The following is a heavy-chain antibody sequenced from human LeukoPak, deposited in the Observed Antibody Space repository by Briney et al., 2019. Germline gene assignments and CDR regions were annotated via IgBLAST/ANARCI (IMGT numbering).Heavy chain of an antibody. CDR1: GGSISSGDYY. D-gene: IGHD3-22*01. V-gene: IGHV4-30-4*01. J-gene: IGHJ4*02. CDR3: ARDGQYYDSSGLSFDY. Sequence: SETLSLTCTVSGGSISSGDYYWSWIRQPPGKGLEWIGYIYYSGSTYYNPSLKSRVTISVDTSKNQFSQKLSSVTAADTAVYYCARDGQYYDSSGLSFDYWGQGTLVTVSS. CDR2: IYYSGST.